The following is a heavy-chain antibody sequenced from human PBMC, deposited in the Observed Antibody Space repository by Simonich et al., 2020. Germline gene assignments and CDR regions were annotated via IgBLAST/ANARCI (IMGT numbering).Heavy chain of an antibody. CDR1: GGSISSSSYY. CDR2: IYYSGRT. CDR3: ARHAGFAFDI. V-gene: IGHV4-39*01. D-gene: IGHD6-13*01. Sequence: QLQLQESGPGLVKPSETLSLTCTVSGGSISSSSYYWGWIRQPPGKGLEWIGSIYYSGRTYYNPSLKSRVTISVDTSKNQFSRKLSSVTAADTAVYYCARHAGFAFDIWGQGTMVTVSS. J-gene: IGHJ3*02.